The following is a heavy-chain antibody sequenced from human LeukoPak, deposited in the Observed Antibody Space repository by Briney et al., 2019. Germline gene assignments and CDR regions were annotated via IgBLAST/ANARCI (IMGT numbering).Heavy chain of an antibody. CDR3: ARVIAQWLEYFQH. D-gene: IGHD6-19*01. CDR2: ISSSGGTK. Sequence: GGSLRLSCAASGFTFSSYEMIWVRLAPGKGLEWLSYISSSGGTKHYADSVKGRFTISRDNAKNSLYLQMNSLRAEDTAVYYCARVIAQWLEYFQHWGQGTPVTVSS. J-gene: IGHJ1*01. V-gene: IGHV3-48*03. CDR1: GFTFSSYE.